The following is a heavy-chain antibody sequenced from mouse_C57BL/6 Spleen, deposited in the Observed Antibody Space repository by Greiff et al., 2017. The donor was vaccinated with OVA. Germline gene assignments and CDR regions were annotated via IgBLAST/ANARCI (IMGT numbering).Heavy chain of an antibody. V-gene: IGHV14-4*01. J-gene: IGHJ3*01. CDR2: IDPENGDT. Sequence: VQLQQSGAELVRPGASVKLSCTASGFNIKDDYMHWVKQRPEQGLEWIGWIDPENGDTEYASKFQGKATITADTSSNTAYLQLSSLTSEDTAVYYCTPHYYGSSPWFAYWGQGTLVTVSA. D-gene: IGHD1-1*01. CDR1: GFNIKDDY. CDR3: TPHYYGSSPWFAY.